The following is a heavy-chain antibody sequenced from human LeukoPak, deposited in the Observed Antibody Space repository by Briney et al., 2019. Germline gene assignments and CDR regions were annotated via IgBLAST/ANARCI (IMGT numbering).Heavy chain of an antibody. V-gene: IGHV4-61*02. J-gene: IGHJ5*02. Sequence: SQTLSLTCTVSGGSISSGSYYWNWIRQPAGKGLESIGRIYTSGSTNYNPSLKSRVTISVDTSKNQFSLKLSSVTAADTAVYYCARGGRDGYNNWFDPWGQGTLVTVSS. CDR1: GGSISSGSYY. CDR3: ARGGRDGYNNWFDP. CDR2: IYTSGST. D-gene: IGHD5-24*01.